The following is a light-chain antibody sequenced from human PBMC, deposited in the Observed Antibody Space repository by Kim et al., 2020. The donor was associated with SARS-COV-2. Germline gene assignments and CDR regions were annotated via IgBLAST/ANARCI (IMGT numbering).Light chain of an antibody. CDR1: SSNIGSNY. CDR3: AAWDDSLSGWV. Sequence: GLRVTISCSGSSSNIGSNYVYWYQQLPGTAPKLLIYRNNQRPSGVPDRFSGSKSGTSASLAISGLRSEDEADYYCAAWDDSLSGWVFGGGTQLTVL. V-gene: IGLV1-47*01. J-gene: IGLJ3*02. CDR2: RNN.